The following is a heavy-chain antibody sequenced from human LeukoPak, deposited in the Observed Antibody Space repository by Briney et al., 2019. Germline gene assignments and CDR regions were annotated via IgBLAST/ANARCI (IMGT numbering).Heavy chain of an antibody. CDR1: GGTFSSYA. CDR3: ARGDRGYSYGYYYYYYMDV. Sequence: SVKVSCKASGGTFSSYAISWVRQAPGQGLEWMGGIIPIFGTANYAQKFQGRVTITADESTSTAYMELSSLRSEDTAVYYCARGDRGYSYGYYYYYYMDVWGKGTTVTISS. J-gene: IGHJ6*03. D-gene: IGHD5-18*01. V-gene: IGHV1-69*13. CDR2: IIPIFGTA.